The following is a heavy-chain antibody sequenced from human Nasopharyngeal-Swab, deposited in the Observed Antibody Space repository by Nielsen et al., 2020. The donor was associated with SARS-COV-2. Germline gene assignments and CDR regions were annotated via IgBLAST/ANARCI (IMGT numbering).Heavy chain of an antibody. V-gene: IGHV6-1*01. CDR3: ARADYYDRYYYFDY. CDR1: GDSVSSNSAA. Sequence: SQTLSLTCAISGDSVSSNSAAWDWIRQSPSRGLEWLGRTYYKSKWYNDYAESVKSRITINPDTSKNQFSLKLSSVTAADTAVYYCARADYYDRYYYFDYWGQGTLVTVSS. J-gene: IGHJ4*02. CDR2: TYYKSKWYN. D-gene: IGHD3-22*01.